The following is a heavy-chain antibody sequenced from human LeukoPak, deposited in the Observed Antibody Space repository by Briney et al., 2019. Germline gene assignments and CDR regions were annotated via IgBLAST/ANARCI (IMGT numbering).Heavy chain of an antibody. CDR1: GGSISSYY. D-gene: IGHD3-3*01. Sequence: SETLSLTCTVSGGSISSYYWSWIRQPPGKGLEWIGYIYYSGSTNYNPSLKSRITISVDTSRNQFSLKLSSVTAPDTAVYYCARSSTIFGRFDYWGQGTLVAASS. CDR2: IYYSGST. V-gene: IGHV4-59*08. CDR3: ARSSTIFGRFDY. J-gene: IGHJ4*02.